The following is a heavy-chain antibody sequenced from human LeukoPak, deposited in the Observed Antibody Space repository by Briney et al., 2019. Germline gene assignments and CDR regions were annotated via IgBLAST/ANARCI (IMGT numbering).Heavy chain of an antibody. D-gene: IGHD2/OR15-2a*01. J-gene: IGHJ1*01. CDR1: GFTFSSYS. V-gene: IGHV3-23*01. CDR3: AKDYNSAWPGAEYFQH. CDR2: ISGSGDFT. Sequence: PGGSLRLSCAASGFTFSSYSMSWFRQAPGKVLKWVAGISGSGDFTNYADSVKGRFTISRDNSKNTLYLQVNSLRAEDTAVYYCAKDYNSAWPGAEYFQHWGQGTLVTVSS.